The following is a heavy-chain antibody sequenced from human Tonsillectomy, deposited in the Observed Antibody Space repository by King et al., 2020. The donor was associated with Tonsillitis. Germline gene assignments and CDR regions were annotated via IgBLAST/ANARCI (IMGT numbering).Heavy chain of an antibody. CDR3: ATGDRKY. V-gene: IGHV1-2*02. CDR1: GYTFSDYY. Sequence: QLVQSGAEVKKPGASLKVSCKASGYTFSDYYIHWVRQAPGQGLEWMGWINPDSGGTNYAQKFQGRVTMTRDTPISTAYMELSRLISGDTAVYYCATGDRKYWGQGTLVTVSS. J-gene: IGHJ4*02. CDR2: INPDSGGT.